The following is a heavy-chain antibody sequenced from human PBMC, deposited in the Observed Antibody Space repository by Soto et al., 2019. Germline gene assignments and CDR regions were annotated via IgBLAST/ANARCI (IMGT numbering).Heavy chain of an antibody. CDR2: IIPIFGTA. Sequence: ASVKVSCKASGGTFSSYAISWVRRAPGQGLEWMGGIIPIFGTANYAQKFQGRVTITADKSASTAYMELSSLRSEDTAVYYCARDGIAAAGNRGMDVWGQGTTVTVSS. D-gene: IGHD6-13*01. CDR3: ARDGIAAAGNRGMDV. V-gene: IGHV1-69*06. CDR1: GGTFSSYA. J-gene: IGHJ6*02.